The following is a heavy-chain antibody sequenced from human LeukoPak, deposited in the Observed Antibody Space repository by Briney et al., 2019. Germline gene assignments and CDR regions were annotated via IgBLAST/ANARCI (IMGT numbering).Heavy chain of an antibody. Sequence: GGSLRLSCAASGFTFSSYAMSWVRQAPGEGLEWVSAISGSGVSTYYADSVKGRFTISRDNSKNTLYLQMNSLRAEDTAVYFCAKDYTAMINHRWIDPWGQGTLVAVSS. CDR2: ISGSGVST. CDR1: GFTFSSYA. V-gene: IGHV3-23*01. CDR3: AKDYTAMINHRWIDP. D-gene: IGHD5-18*01. J-gene: IGHJ5*02.